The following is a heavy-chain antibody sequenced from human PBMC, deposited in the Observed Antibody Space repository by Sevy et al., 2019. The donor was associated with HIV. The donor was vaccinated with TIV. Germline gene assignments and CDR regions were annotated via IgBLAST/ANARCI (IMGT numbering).Heavy chain of an antibody. V-gene: IGHV3-7*01. CDR1: GFTFSSYW. Sequence: GESLKISCAASGFTFSSYWMSWVRQAPGKGLEWVANIKQDGSEKYYVDSVKGRFTISRDNAKNSLYLQMNSLRAEDTAVYYGSGWFLGRAFGGVIVNYFDYWGQGTLVTVSS. D-gene: IGHD3-16*02. J-gene: IGHJ4*02. CDR2: IKQDGSEK. CDR3: SGWFLGRAFGGVIVNYFDY.